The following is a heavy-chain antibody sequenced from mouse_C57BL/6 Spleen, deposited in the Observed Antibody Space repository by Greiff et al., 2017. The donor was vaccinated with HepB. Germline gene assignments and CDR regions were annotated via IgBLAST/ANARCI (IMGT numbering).Heavy chain of an antibody. D-gene: IGHD1-1*01. CDR1: GFTFSDYG. V-gene: IGHV5-17*01. CDR2: ISSGSSTI. Sequence: VQLKESGGGLVKPGGSLKLSCAASGFTFSDYGMHWVRQAPEKGLEWVAYISSGSSTIYYADTVKGRFPISRDKATNTLFLQMTSLRSEDTAMYYCARGVLRRNYFDYWGQGTTLTVSS. J-gene: IGHJ2*01. CDR3: ARGVLRRNYFDY.